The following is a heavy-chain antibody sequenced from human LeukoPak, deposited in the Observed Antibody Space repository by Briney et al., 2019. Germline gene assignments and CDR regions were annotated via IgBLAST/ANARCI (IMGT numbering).Heavy chain of an antibody. CDR2: ISGSGGST. CDR3: AKDFRGGSYGDYFDY. V-gene: IGHV3-23*01. D-gene: IGHD1-26*01. CDR1: GFTFSSYA. J-gene: IGHJ4*02. Sequence: GGSLRLSCAASGFTFSSYAMSWVRQAPGKGLEWVSAISGSGGSTYYADSVRGRFTISRDNSKNTLYLQMNSLRAEDTAVYYCAKDFRGGSYGDYFDYWGQGTLVTVSS.